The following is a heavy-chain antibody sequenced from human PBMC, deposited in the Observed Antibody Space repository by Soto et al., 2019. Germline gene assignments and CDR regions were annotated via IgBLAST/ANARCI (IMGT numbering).Heavy chain of an antibody. CDR3: ARGRPRLGDGYNNYYYYGMDV. CDR2: IIPIFGTA. V-gene: IGHV1-69*06. CDR1: GGTFSSYA. D-gene: IGHD5-12*01. J-gene: IGHJ6*02. Sequence: SSVKVACKASGGTFSSYAISRVRLAPGQGLEWMGGIIPIFGTANYAQKFQGRVTITADKSTSTAYMELSSLRSEDTAVYYCARGRPRLGDGYNNYYYYGMDVWGQGTTGTVSS.